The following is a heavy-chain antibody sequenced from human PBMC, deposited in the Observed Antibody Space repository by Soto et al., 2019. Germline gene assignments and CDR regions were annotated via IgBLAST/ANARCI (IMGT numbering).Heavy chain of an antibody. CDR3: ARSIVVVTAADY. Sequence: ASVKVSCKASGYTFTSYAMHWVRQSPGQRLEWMGWINAGNGNTKYSQKFQGRVTITRDTSASTAYMELSSLRSEDTAVYYCARSIVVVTAADYWGQGTLVTVSS. J-gene: IGHJ4*02. CDR1: GYTFTSYA. D-gene: IGHD2-21*02. V-gene: IGHV1-3*01. CDR2: INAGNGNT.